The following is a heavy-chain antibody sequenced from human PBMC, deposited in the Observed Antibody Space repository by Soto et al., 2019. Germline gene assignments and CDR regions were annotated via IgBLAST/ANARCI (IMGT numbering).Heavy chain of an antibody. V-gene: IGHV1-8*01. J-gene: IGHJ3*02. D-gene: IGHD6-19*01. Sequence: ASVKVSCKASGYTFTSYDINWVRQDTGQGLEWMGWMNPNSGNTGYAQKFQGRVTMTRNTSISTAYMELSSLRSEDTAVYYCARAVAGRHDAFDIWGQGTMVTVSS. CDR1: GYTFTSYD. CDR2: MNPNSGNT. CDR3: ARAVAGRHDAFDI.